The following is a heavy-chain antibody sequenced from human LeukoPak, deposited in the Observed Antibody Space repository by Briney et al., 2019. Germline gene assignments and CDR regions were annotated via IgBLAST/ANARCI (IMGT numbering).Heavy chain of an antibody. CDR3: ARGGRSSGWPFFDY. D-gene: IGHD6-19*01. CDR2: IHSDGNST. CDR1: GFTFSSYW. V-gene: IGHV3-74*01. J-gene: IGHJ4*02. Sequence: GGSLRLSCAASGFTFSSYWMHWVRQAPGKGLVWVSRIHSDGNSTNYADSVKGRFTISRDNAKNSLYLQMNSLRAEDTAVYYCARGGRSSGWPFFDYWGQGTLVTVSS.